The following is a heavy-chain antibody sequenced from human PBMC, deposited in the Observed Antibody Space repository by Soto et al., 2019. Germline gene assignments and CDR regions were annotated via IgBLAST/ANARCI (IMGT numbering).Heavy chain of an antibody. CDR3: AKASLTYYYDSSGPNGILT. Sequence: GGSLRLSCAASGFTFSSYGMHWVRQAPGKGLEWVAVISYDGSNKYYADSVKGRFTISRDNSKNTLYLQMNSLRAEDTAVYYSAKASLTYYYDSSGPNGILTWGQGTLVTVSS. V-gene: IGHV3-30*18. D-gene: IGHD3-22*01. CDR2: ISYDGSNK. CDR1: GFTFSSYG. J-gene: IGHJ5*02.